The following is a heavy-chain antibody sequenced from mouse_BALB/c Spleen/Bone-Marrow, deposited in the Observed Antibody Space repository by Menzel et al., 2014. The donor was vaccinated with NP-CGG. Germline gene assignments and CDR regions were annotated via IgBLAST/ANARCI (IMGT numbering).Heavy chain of an antibody. V-gene: IGHV3-1*02. D-gene: IGHD1-1*01. CDR1: AYSITSDYG. Sequence: EVKLMESGPDLVKPSQSVSLTCTVTAYSITSDYGWHWIRQFPGNRLEWMAYIHYSGNTDYNPSPKSRISITRDTSKNQFFLQLNSVTTEDTATYYCARETAIVADFDYWGQGTTLTVSS. CDR2: IHYSGNT. J-gene: IGHJ2*01. CDR3: ARETAIVADFDY.